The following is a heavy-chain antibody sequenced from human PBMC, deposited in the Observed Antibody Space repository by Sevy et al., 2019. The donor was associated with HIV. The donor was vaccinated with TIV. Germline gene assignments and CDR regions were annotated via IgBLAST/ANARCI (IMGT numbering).Heavy chain of an antibody. V-gene: IGHV1-2*02. CDR1: ESTFTAYY. CDR3: AGDRGIFGGGGGLDV. Sequence: ASVKVSCKASESTFTAYYIHWLRQAPGQGLEWMGWINPNSDDTNYAQKFQGRVSMAADTSISTAYMDLSRLRFDATAVYYCAGDRGIFGGGGGLDVWGQGTTVTVSS. J-gene: IGHJ6*02. D-gene: IGHD3-3*01. CDR2: INPNSDDT.